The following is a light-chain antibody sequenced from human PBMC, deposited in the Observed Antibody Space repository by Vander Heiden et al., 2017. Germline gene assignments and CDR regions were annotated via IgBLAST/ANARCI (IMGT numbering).Light chain of an antibody. Sequence: DIQMTQSPSTLSASVGDRVTITCRASQSISSWLAWYQQKPGKAPKLLIYKASSLESGVPSRFSGSGSGTEFTLTISSLQPDDFATYYCQQYNSDDRPVWTFGQGTKVEIK. CDR2: KAS. V-gene: IGKV1-5*03. J-gene: IGKJ1*01. CDR1: QSISSW. CDR3: QQYNSDDRPVWT.